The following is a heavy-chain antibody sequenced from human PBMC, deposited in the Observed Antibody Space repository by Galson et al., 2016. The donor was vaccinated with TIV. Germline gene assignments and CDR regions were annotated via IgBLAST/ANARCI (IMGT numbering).Heavy chain of an antibody. J-gene: IGHJ5*01. CDR1: GVSINGYY. D-gene: IGHD1-26*01. V-gene: IGHV4-59*01. CDR3: ARVSALHYSGAYYHDWFDS. Sequence: ETLSLTCTVSGVSINGYYWSWVRQSPGNGLEWIGHIYYTGSINYNPSLNSRATLSIDTSKSQFSLKLTSVTAADTAVYYCARVSALHYSGAYYHDWFDSWGQGVLVTVSS. CDR2: IYYTGSI.